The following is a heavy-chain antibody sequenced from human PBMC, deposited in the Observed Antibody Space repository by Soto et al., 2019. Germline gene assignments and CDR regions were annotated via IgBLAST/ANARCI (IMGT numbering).Heavy chain of an antibody. Sequence: PGGSLRLSCAAFGFTFSSYSMNWVRQAPEKGLEWVSYISSSSSTIYYADSVKGRFTISRDNAKNSLYLQMNSLRAEDTAVYYCASQGPREAATRLSLSVWGQGTLVTVSS. CDR2: ISSSSSTI. CDR3: ASQGPREAATRLSLSV. CDR1: GFTFSSYS. V-gene: IGHV3-48*01. D-gene: IGHD2-15*01. J-gene: IGHJ4*02.